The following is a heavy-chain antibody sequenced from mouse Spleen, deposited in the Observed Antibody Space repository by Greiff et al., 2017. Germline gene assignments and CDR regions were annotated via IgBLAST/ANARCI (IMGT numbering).Heavy chain of an antibody. D-gene: IGHD2-12*01. CDR3: ARRGYYSTYYFDY. CDR1: GYTFTSYW. V-gene: IGHV1-64*01. J-gene: IGHJ2*01. CDR2: IHPNSGST. Sequence: QVQLQQPGAELVKPGASVKLSCKASGYTFTSYWMHWVKQRPGQGLEWIGMIHPNSGSTNYNEKFKSKATLTVDKSSSTAYMQLSSLTSEDSAVYYCARRGYYSTYYFDYWGQGTTLTVSS.